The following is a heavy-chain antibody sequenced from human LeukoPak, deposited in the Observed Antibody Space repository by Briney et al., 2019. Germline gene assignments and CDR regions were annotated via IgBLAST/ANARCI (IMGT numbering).Heavy chain of an antibody. V-gene: IGHV4-61*02. D-gene: IGHD2-2*01. CDR3: ARQLGYCSSTSCRAFDP. Sequence: PSQTLSLTCTVSGGSISSGSYYWSWIRQPAGKGLEWIGRIYTSGSTNYNPSLKSRVTISVDTSKNQFSLKLSSVTAADTAVYYCARQLGYCSSTSCRAFDPWGQGTLVTVSS. CDR2: IYTSGST. J-gene: IGHJ5*02. CDR1: GGSISSGSYY.